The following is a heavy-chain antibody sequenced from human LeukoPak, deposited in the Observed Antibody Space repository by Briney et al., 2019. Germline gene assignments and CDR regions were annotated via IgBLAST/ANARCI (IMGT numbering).Heavy chain of an antibody. CDR1: GFIFSSYG. D-gene: IGHD4-17*01. J-gene: IGHJ6*02. Sequence: PGGSLRLSCAASGFIFSSYGMNWVRQAPGKRLEWVSYISSSSDSIYYADSVKGRFTISRDNAENSLYLQMNSLRDEDTAVYYCARAPGPYYYGDSSYYYYYGMDVWGQGTTVTVSS. CDR2: ISSSSDSI. V-gene: IGHV3-48*02. CDR3: ARAPGPYYYGDSSYYYYYGMDV.